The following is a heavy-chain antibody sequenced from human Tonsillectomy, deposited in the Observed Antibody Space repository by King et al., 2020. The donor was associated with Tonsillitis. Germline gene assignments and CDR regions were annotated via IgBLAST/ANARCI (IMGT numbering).Heavy chain of an antibody. CDR1: GYTFTGYY. Sequence: QVQLVESGAEVKKPGASVKVSCKASGYTFTGYYLHWVRQAPGQGLEWMGCINPRTGDTNYAQRFQGRITMTIDTSISTGYLELSSLTSDDTAVYYCARENLEFGEFPDYWGHGTLVTVSS. J-gene: IGHJ4*01. CDR2: INPRTGDT. CDR3: ARENLEFGEFPDY. D-gene: IGHD3-10*01. V-gene: IGHV1-2*02.